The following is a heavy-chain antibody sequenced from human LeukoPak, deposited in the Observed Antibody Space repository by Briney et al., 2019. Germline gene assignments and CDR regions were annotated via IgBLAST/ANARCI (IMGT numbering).Heavy chain of an antibody. Sequence: GGPLRLSCAASGFTFSSYAMSWVRQAPGKGLEWVSRISGSAGNTYYADSVKGRFTISRDNSKNTLYLQMNSLRAEDTAVYYCAKSQQLVWDWGQGTLVTVSS. CDR3: AKSQQLVWD. J-gene: IGHJ4*02. CDR2: ISGSAGNT. D-gene: IGHD6-6*01. V-gene: IGHV3-23*01. CDR1: GFTFSSYA.